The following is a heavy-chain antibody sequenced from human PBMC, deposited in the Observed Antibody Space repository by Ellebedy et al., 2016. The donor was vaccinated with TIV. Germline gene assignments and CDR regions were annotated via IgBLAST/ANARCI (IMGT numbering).Heavy chain of an antibody. D-gene: IGHD3-9*01. CDR1: GGSTSRNY. Sequence: SETLSLXXTVSGGSTSRNYWSWIRQPPGKGLEWIGYIHHTGFTNYNPSLKGRVSVAVDKYRNKLSVRLSSVTAADTAVYYCARHRKNDVLTGYDYWGQGILVTVSS. J-gene: IGHJ4*02. V-gene: IGHV4-59*08. CDR2: IHHTGFT. CDR3: ARHRKNDVLTGYDY.